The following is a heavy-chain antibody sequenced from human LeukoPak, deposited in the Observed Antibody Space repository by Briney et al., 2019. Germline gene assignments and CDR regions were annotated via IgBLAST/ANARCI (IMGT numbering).Heavy chain of an antibody. D-gene: IGHD3-22*01. CDR3: ARAYDSSGYYDAFDI. Sequence: SVKVAGKAYGGTFSSYTLRGVRQAPGQGLECMVRIIPILCIVNYAQQFQGRGTIIADKSTNTAYMELSSLRSEDTGVYYCARAYDSSGYYDAFDIWGQGTMVTVSS. V-gene: IGHV1-69*02. CDR1: GGTFSSYT. CDR2: IIPILCIV. J-gene: IGHJ3*02.